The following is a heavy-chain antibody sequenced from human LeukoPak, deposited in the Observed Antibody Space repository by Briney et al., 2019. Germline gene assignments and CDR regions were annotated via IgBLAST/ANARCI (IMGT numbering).Heavy chain of an antibody. J-gene: IGHJ3*01. Sequence: ASVKVSCKTSGYTFNTYDMSWVRQAPGQGLEWMAWISVHSGNSNYAQKFQDRVTMTTDTSTSTAYMELRSLRSDDTAVYYCARHNSGRAFDFWGQGTTVIVSS. D-gene: IGHD1-26*01. CDR2: ISVHSGNS. CDR3: ARHNSGRAFDF. CDR1: GYTFNTYD. V-gene: IGHV1-18*01.